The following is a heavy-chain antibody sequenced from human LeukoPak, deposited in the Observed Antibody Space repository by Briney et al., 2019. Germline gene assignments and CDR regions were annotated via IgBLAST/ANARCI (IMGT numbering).Heavy chain of an antibody. CDR3: ARDSELEGRWGAFDY. D-gene: IGHD1-1*01. Sequence: SETLSLTCSVSGYSISNGYYWGWIRQPPGKGLEWIGSMYHSGSTYYNPSLKSRVTMSVDTSKNQFFLRLSSVTVADTAVYYCARDSELEGRWGAFDYWGQGTLVTVSS. CDR1: GYSISNGYY. J-gene: IGHJ4*02. CDR2: MYHSGST. V-gene: IGHV4-38-2*02.